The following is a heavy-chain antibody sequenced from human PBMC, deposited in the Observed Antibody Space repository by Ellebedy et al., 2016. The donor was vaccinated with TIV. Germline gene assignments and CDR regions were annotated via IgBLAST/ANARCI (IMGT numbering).Heavy chain of an antibody. CDR1: GFSFSNYG. CDR2: IWYNGSNK. Sequence: GESLKISCVASGFSFSNYGMHWVRQAPGKGLEWVAVIWYNGSNKFYADSVKGRFTISRDNSKNTVYVEMNSLRAEDTAFYYCARAPVDTHMAPQIPDHWGQGTLVIVSS. V-gene: IGHV3-33*08. CDR3: ARAPVDTHMAPQIPDH. D-gene: IGHD5-18*01. J-gene: IGHJ4*02.